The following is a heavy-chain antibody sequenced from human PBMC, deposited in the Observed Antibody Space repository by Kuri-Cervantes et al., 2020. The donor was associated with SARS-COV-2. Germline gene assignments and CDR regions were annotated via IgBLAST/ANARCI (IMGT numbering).Heavy chain of an antibody. CDR2: ISSSSNTI. CDR1: GFTFSRYS. D-gene: IGHD5-18*01. CDR3: ARGFSGYSYGGAFDI. J-gene: IGHJ3*02. Sequence: GGSLRLSCVASGFTFSRYSMNWVRQAPGKGLEWVSYISSSSNTIYYADSVKGRSTISRDNAENSLYLQMNSLRAEDTAVYYCARGFSGYSYGGAFDIWGQGTMVTVSS. V-gene: IGHV3-48*01.